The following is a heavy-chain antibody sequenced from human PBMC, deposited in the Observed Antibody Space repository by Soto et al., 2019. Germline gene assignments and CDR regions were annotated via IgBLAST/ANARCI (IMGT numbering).Heavy chain of an antibody. V-gene: IGHV1-46*01. Sequence: GASVKVSCKASGYTFTSYYMHWVRQAPGQGLEWMGIINPSGDYTSYAQKFQGTVTMTSDTSTSTVYMELSSLRSEDTAVYYCATDGGSAGFDYWGQGTLVTVSS. D-gene: IGHD3-16*01. CDR2: INPSGDYT. CDR1: GYTFTSYY. CDR3: ATDGGSAGFDY. J-gene: IGHJ4*02.